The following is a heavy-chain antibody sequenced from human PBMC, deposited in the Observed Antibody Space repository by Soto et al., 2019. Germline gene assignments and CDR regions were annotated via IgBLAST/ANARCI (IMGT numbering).Heavy chain of an antibody. CDR1: GFTFSSYA. D-gene: IGHD3-3*01. J-gene: IGHJ4*02. Sequence: PGGSLRLSCAASGFTFSSYAMSWIRQAPGRWLEWVSAISGSGGSTYYADSVKDRFTISRDNSKNTLSLQMNSLRAEDTAFYYCARSKYVFWSGYYFDYWGQGXLVTVYS. V-gene: IGHV3-23*01. CDR2: ISGSGGST. CDR3: ARSKYVFWSGYYFDY.